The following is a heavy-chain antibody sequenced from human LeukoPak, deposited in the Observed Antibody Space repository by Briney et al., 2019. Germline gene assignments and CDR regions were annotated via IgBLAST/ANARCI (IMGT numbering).Heavy chain of an antibody. CDR3: ARLLNYYGSGSYYGFDP. Sequence: GESLKISCKGSGYSFTSYWIGWVRQMPGKGLEWMGIIYPGDSDTRYSPSFQGQVTISADKSISTAYLQWSSLKASDTAMYYCARLLNYYGSGSYYGFDPWGQGTLVIVSS. CDR1: GYSFTSYW. J-gene: IGHJ5*02. D-gene: IGHD3-10*01. V-gene: IGHV5-51*01. CDR2: IYPGDSDT.